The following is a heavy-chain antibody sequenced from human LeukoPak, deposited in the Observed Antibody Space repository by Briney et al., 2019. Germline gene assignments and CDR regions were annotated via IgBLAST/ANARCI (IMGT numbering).Heavy chain of an antibody. CDR1: GGSITRFY. CDR3: ATGVHGITAAGDYYFDY. CDR2: IYDIGTT. J-gene: IGHJ4*02. V-gene: IGHV4-59*03. D-gene: IGHD6-13*01. Sequence: SETLSLTCTVSGGSITRFYWSWIRQPPGKGLEWIGYIYDIGTTNFNPSLKTRVTMSVDTSNNQFSLKLSSVTAADTAVYYCATGVHGITAAGDYYFDYWGQGTLVTVSS.